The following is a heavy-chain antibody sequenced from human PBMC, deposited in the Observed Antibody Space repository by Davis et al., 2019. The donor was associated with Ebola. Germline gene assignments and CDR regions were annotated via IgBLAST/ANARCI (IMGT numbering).Heavy chain of an antibody. CDR3: ARGPSRLTYYDFVNDC. CDR2: IYSGGST. J-gene: IGHJ4*02. Sequence: PGGSLRLSCAASGFTVSSNYMSWVRQAPGKGLEWVSVIYSGGSTYYAESVNGRFTISRDNSKNTLYLQMNSLRAEDTAVYYCARGPSRLTYYDFVNDCWGQGTLVTVSS. D-gene: IGHD3-3*01. CDR1: GFTVSSNY. V-gene: IGHV3-53*01.